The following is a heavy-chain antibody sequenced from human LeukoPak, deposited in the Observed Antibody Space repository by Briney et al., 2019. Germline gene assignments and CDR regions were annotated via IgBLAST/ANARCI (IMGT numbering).Heavy chain of an antibody. D-gene: IGHD6-13*01. J-gene: IGHJ5*02. CDR2: INTNTGNP. Sequence: ASVKVSCKASGYTFTTYAMNWVRQAPGQGLEWMGWINTNTGNPTYAQGFTGRFVFSLDTSVSTAYLQISSLKAEDTAVYYCAGEIPGSWYWFDPWGQGTLVTVSS. CDR1: GYTFTTYA. V-gene: IGHV7-4-1*02. CDR3: AGEIPGSWYWFDP.